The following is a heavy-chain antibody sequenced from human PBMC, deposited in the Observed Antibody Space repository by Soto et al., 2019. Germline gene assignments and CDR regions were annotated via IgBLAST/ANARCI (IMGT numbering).Heavy chain of an antibody. Sequence: EVQLVESGGGLVQPGGSLRLSCAASGFTFSSYWMSWVRQAPGKGLEWVANIKQDGSEKYYVDSVKGRFTISRDNAKNSLYLQMNSLRAEDTAVYYCAREGGLRYFDWSTAHAFDIWGQGTMVTVSS. CDR3: AREGGLRYFDWSTAHAFDI. D-gene: IGHD3-9*01. CDR2: IKQDGSEK. J-gene: IGHJ3*02. V-gene: IGHV3-7*01. CDR1: GFTFSSYW.